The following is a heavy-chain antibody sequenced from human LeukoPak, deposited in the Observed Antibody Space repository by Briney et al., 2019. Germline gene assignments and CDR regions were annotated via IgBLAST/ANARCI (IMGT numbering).Heavy chain of an antibody. D-gene: IGHD2-15*01. CDR3: ARRYCSGGTCYFDY. V-gene: IGHV3-74*03. CDR2: INSDESLT. J-gene: IGHJ4*02. Sequence: PGGSLRLSCAASGFTFSNYWMHWVRQAPGKWLVWVTRINSDESLTTYADSVKGRFTISRDNAKNTLYLQMNSLRAEDTAVYYCARRYCSGGTCYFDYWSQGTLVTVSS. CDR1: GFTFSNYW.